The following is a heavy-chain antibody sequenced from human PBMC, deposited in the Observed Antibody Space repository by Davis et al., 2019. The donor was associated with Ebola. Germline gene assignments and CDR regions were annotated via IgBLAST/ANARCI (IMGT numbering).Heavy chain of an antibody. V-gene: IGHV3-30*03. D-gene: IGHD3-3*01. J-gene: IGHJ4*02. CDR3: ARDNVLAGFWSGYFDY. CDR1: GFTFSSYG. Sequence: GESLKISCAASGFTFSSYGMHWVRQAPGKGLEWVAVISYDGSNKYYADSVKGRFTISRDNSKNTLYLQMNSLRAEDTAVYYCARDNVLAGFWSGYFDYWGQGTLVTVSS. CDR2: ISYDGSNK.